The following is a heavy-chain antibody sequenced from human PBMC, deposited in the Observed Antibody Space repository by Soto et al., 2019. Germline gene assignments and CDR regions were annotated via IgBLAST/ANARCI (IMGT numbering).Heavy chain of an antibody. CDR1: GFTFSSYG. Sequence: QVQLVESGGGVVQPGRSLRLSCAASGFTFSSYGMHWVRQAPGKGLEWVAVIWYDGSNKYYADSVKGRFTISRDNSKNWLYLHMYRLRAEDTAVCYGASVDGSGRAGWGRGTRVSVCS. CDR2: IWYDGSNK. CDR3: ASVDGSGRAG. J-gene: IGHJ4*02. V-gene: IGHV3-33*01. D-gene: IGHD3-10*01.